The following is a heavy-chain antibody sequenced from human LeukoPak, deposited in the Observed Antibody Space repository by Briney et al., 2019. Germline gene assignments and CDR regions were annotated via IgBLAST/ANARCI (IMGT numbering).Heavy chain of an antibody. CDR3: VGGRQWLTYYFDY. D-gene: IGHD6-19*01. CDR1: GFTVRSNY. CDR2: IYSGGST. J-gene: IGHJ4*02. Sequence: GGSLRLSYAASGFTVRSNYMSWVRQAPGKGLEWVSVIYSGGSTYYTDSVKGRFTISRDNSKNTLYLQMNSLRAEDTAVYYCVGGRQWLTYYFDYWGQGTLVTVSS. V-gene: IGHV3-53*01.